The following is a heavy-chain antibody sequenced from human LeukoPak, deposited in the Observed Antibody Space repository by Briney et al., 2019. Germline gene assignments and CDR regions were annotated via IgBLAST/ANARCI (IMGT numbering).Heavy chain of an antibody. CDR3: ARLLIEERRGVWFDP. J-gene: IGHJ5*02. CDR1: GFTFSSYS. CDR2: ISSSSSYI. Sequence: AGGSLRLSCAASGFTFSSYSMNWVRQAPGKGLEWVSSISSSSSYIYYADSVKGRFTISRDNAKNSLYLQMNSLRAEDTAVYYCARLLIEERRGVWFDPWGQGTLVTVSS. V-gene: IGHV3-21*01. D-gene: IGHD1-1*01.